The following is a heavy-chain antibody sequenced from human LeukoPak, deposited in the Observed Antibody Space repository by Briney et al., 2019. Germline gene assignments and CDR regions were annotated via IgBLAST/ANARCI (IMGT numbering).Heavy chain of an antibody. D-gene: IGHD1-14*01. J-gene: IGHJ3*01. Sequence: GGSLRLSCAASGFTLNSYLMSWVRQAPGRGLELVANINKDGSEENYLDSVKGRFTVSRDNAKNSLYLQMNSLRGEDTAVYYCARSNPNRNALDLWGQGTMVTISS. CDR3: ARSNPNRNALDL. CDR1: GFTLNSYL. CDR2: INKDGSEE. V-gene: IGHV3-7*01.